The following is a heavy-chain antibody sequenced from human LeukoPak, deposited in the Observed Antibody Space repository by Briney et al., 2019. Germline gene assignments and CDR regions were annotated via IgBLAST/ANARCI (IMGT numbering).Heavy chain of an antibody. CDR2: IIPIFGTA. CDR3: ARVYGGCGGDCYSHRPKYYFDY. Sequence: ASVKVSCKASGGTFSSYAISWVRQAPGQGLEWMGGIIPIFGTANYAQKFQGRVTITADESTSTAYMELSSLRSEDTAVYYCARVYGGCGGDCYSHRPKYYFDYWGQGTLVTVSS. V-gene: IGHV1-69*01. CDR1: GGTFSSYA. J-gene: IGHJ4*02. D-gene: IGHD2-21*02.